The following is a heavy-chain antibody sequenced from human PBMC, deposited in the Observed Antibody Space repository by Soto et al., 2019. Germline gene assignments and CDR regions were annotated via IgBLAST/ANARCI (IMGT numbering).Heavy chain of an antibody. Sequence: PSETLSLTCAVSGGSISSGGYSWSWIRQPPGKGLEWIGYIYHSGSTYYNPSLKSRVTISVDRSKNQFSLKLSSVTAADTAVYYCARDSPPVDYWGQGTLVTVSS. V-gene: IGHV4-30-2*01. CDR3: ARDSPPVDY. J-gene: IGHJ4*02. CDR2: IYHSGST. CDR1: GGSISSGGYS.